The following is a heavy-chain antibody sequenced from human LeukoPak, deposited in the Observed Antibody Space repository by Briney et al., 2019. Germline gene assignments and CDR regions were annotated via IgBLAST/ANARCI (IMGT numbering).Heavy chain of an antibody. D-gene: IGHD1-1*01. CDR3: ARQPPNWNAVSPFDH. Sequence: GESLKISCKGSGYSFTSYWLGWVRQIPGKGLEWMGIIYPGDSDTRYSPSSQGHVTISADKSISTAYLQWSSLKASDTAMYYCARQPPNWNAVSPFDHWGQGTLVTVSS. CDR2: IYPGDSDT. V-gene: IGHV5-51*01. CDR1: GYSFTSYW. J-gene: IGHJ4*02.